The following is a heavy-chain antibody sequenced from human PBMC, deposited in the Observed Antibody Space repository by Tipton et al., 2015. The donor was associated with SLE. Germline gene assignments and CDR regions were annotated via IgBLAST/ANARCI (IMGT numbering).Heavy chain of an antibody. CDR1: GFTFNDYA. CDR3: VRDSSLWSTDY. J-gene: IGHJ4*02. CDR2: ARVKAYGGTT. Sequence: SLRLSCAASGFTFNDYAMSWVRQAPGKGLEWVGVARVKAYGGTTEYAASVQGRFTISRDDSRSVAYLQMNSLKTEDTAVYYCVRDSSLWSTDYWGQGTLVTVSS. V-gene: IGHV3-49*04. D-gene: IGHD2-2*01.